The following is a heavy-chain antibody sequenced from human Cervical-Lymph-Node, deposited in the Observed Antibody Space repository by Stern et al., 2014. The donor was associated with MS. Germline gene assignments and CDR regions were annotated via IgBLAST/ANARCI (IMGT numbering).Heavy chain of an antibody. CDR3: ASSVGELTPEAV. CDR1: GGTFSSYA. J-gene: IGHJ6*02. D-gene: IGHD3-10*01. Sequence: VQLVESGAEVKKPGSSVRVSCKASGGTFSSYAISWVRQAPGQGLEWMGGNIPMFGTANYAQKFQGRVTITADDSTTTAYMEVSSLRSEDTAVYYCASSVGELTPEAVWGQGTTVTVFS. V-gene: IGHV1-69*01. CDR2: NIPMFGTA.